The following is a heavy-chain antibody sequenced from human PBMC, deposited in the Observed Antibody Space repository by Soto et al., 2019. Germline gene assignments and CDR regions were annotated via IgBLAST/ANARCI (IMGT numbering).Heavy chain of an antibody. D-gene: IGHD4-17*01. CDR1: GGSILNGGHS. Sequence: SATLSLTCTFSGGSILNGGHSWTWILHHPGKGLEWIGRIFFSVNTQYNPSLKSRLTFSLDTAKNQFSLKLTSVTAADTAIYYCARDDYVGMRELWGPGNLVTGSA. CDR2: IFFSVNT. J-gene: IGHJ4*02. CDR3: ARDDYVGMREL. V-gene: IGHV4-31*03.